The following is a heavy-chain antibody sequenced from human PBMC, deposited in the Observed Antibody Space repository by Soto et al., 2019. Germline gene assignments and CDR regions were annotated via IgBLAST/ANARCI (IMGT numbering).Heavy chain of an antibody. J-gene: IGHJ4*02. CDR3: ARDLDSSGLGNFDY. CDR1: GFTFSTYW. D-gene: IGHD5-18*01. V-gene: IGHV3-74*01. CDR2: INNDGSST. Sequence: GGSLRLSCAASGFTFSTYWMHWVRQAPGKELVWVSRINNDGSSTRYADSVKGRLTISRDNAKNTLYLQMNSLRAEDTAVYYCARDLDSSGLGNFDYWGQGTLVTVSS.